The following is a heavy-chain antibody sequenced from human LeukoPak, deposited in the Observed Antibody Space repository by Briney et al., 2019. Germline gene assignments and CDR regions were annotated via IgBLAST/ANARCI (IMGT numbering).Heavy chain of an antibody. CDR2: ISTSSSDI. CDR1: GFTFSTYT. Sequence: GGSLRLSCAASGFTFSTYTMIWVRQAPGKGLEWVSSISTSSSDIYYGDSVKGRSTISRDNAKNSVFLQMNSLRAADTAVYYCARAGYSSSLFDYCFYMDVWGKGTTVTVSS. D-gene: IGHD6-13*01. V-gene: IGHV3-21*01. J-gene: IGHJ6*03. CDR3: ARAGYSSSLFDYCFYMDV.